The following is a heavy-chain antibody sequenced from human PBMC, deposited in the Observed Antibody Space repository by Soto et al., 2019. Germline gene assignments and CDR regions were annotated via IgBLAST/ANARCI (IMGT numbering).Heavy chain of an antibody. J-gene: IGHJ5*02. CDR3: GRNWGAIDL. CDR1: GFTFSDYE. D-gene: IGHD3-16*01. CDR2: ISSNGVNI. V-gene: IGHV3-48*03. Sequence: LRLSCVASGFTFSDYEMNWVRRTPGRGLEWLSYISSNGVNIYYADSVKGRFTVSRYNAKNSLYLHMNSLRADDTAIYYCGRNWGAIDLWGQGTLVTVSS.